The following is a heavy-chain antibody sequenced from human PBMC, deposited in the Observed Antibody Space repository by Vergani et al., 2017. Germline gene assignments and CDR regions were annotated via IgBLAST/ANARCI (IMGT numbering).Heavy chain of an antibody. J-gene: IGHJ6*02. V-gene: IGHV1-46*01. Sequence: QVQLVQSGAEMKKPGASVKVSCKASGYTFTSYYMHWVRQAPGQGLEWMGIINPSGGSTSYAQKFQGRVTMTRDTSTSTVYMELSSLRSEDTAVYYCARGKDGPTTVVTYYYYGMDVWGQGTTVTVSS. CDR3: ARGKDGPTTVVTYYYYGMDV. D-gene: IGHD4-23*01. CDR2: INPSGGST. CDR1: GYTFTSYY.